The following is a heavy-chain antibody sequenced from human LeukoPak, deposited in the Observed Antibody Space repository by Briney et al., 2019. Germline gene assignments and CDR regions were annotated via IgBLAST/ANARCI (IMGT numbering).Heavy chain of an antibody. V-gene: IGHV1-18*04. J-gene: IGHJ4*02. CDR1: GYTFTGYY. CDR3: ARNEFSPEANFDY. Sequence: GASVKVSCKASGYTFTGYYMHWVRQAPGQGLEWMGWISAYNGNTNYAQKLQGRVTMTTDTSTSTAYMELRSLRSDDTAVYYCARNEFSPEANFDYWGQGTLVTVSS. D-gene: IGHD1-14*01. CDR2: ISAYNGNT.